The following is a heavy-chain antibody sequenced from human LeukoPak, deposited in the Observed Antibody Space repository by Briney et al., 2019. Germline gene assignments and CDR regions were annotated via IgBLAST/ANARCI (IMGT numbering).Heavy chain of an antibody. D-gene: IGHD3-3*01. CDR3: AKGPRLSGVVAGPGGDFDY. J-gene: IGHJ4*02. V-gene: IGHV3-30*02. Sequence: GGSLRLSCAGSGFTFSSYGMHWVRQAPGKGLKWVAFIRYDGSNKYYADSVKGRFTISRDNSKNTLYLQMNSLRAEDTAVYYCAKGPRLSGVVAGPGGDFDYWGQGTLVTVSS. CDR2: IRYDGSNK. CDR1: GFTFSSYG.